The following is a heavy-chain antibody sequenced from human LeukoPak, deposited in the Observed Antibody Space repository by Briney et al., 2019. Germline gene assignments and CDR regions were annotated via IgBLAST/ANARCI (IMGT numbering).Heavy chain of an antibody. V-gene: IGHV1-2*02. Sequence: ASVKVSCKASGYTFTGYYMHWVRQAPGQGLEWMGWINPNSGGTNYAQKFQGRVTMTRDTSISTAYMELSRLRSDGTAVYYCARLFPGRGRWFDPWGQGTLVTVSS. CDR2: INPNSGGT. J-gene: IGHJ5*02. CDR1: GYTFTGYY. CDR3: ARLFPGRGRWFDP.